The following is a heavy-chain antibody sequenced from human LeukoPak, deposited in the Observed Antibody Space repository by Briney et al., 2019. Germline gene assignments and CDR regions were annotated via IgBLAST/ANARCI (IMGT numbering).Heavy chain of an antibody. Sequence: WESLKISCQGSGYSFTSYWIGWVRQMPGKGLEWMGIIYPGDSDTRYSPSFQGQVTISADKSISTAYLQWSSLKASDTAMYYCARPITMVRGVTRGAFDIWGQGTMVTVSS. CDR3: ARPITMVRGVTRGAFDI. CDR1: GYSFTSYW. CDR2: IYPGDSDT. D-gene: IGHD3-10*01. V-gene: IGHV5-51*01. J-gene: IGHJ3*02.